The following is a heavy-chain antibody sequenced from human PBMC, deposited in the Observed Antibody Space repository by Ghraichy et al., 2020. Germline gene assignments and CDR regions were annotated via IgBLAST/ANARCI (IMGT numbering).Heavy chain of an antibody. J-gene: IGHJ6*02. V-gene: IGHV3-74*01. D-gene: IGHD2-21*01. CDR2: INSDGTNI. CDR3: VRGGSVVVDV. Sequence: GGSLRLSCAASGFTFSTFWMHWVRQGPEKGLVWVSRINSDGTNIDYADSVKGRFTMSRDSAKNTVYLQMNSLRVDDTAVYYCVRGGSVVVDVWGQGTTVTVSS. CDR1: GFTFSTFW.